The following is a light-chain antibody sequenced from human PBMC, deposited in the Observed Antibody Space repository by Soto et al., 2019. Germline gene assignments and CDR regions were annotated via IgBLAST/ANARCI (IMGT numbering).Light chain of an antibody. CDR3: QHYVTWPLT. V-gene: IGKV3-15*01. J-gene: IGKJ4*01. Sequence: EIVRTQSPATLSVSPGERATLSCRASQGIGDTLAWYQQKPGQTPRLLIYDTSIRATGVPARFSGSRSGAEFTLTISSLQSEDFAVYYCQHYVTWPLTFGGGTKVDIK. CDR2: DTS. CDR1: QGIGDT.